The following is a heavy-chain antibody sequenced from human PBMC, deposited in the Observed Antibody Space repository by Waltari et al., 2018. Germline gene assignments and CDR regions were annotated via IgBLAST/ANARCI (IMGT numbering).Heavy chain of an antibody. V-gene: IGHV3-21*01. CDR3: ASRSGGGYGDYYWFDP. J-gene: IGHJ5*02. CDR1: GFTFSSYA. CDR2: ISSSSSYI. D-gene: IGHD4-17*01. Sequence: EVQLLESGGGLVQPGGSLRLSCAASGFTFSSYAMSWVRQAPGKGLEWVSSISSSSSYIYYADSVKGRFTISRDNAKNSLYLQMNSLRAEDTAVYYCASRSGGGYGDYYWFDPWGQGTLVTVSS.